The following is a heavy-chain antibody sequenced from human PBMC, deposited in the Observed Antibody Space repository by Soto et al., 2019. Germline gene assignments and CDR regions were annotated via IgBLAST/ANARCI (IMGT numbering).Heavy chain of an antibody. CDR3: AKDVGANSYYYYGMDV. CDR2: ISYDGSNK. CDR1: GFTFSSYG. Sequence: GGPLRLSCAASGFTFSSYGMHWVRQATGKGLEWVAVISYDGSNKYYADSVKGRFTISRDNSKNTLYLQMNSLRAEDTDVYYCAKDVGANSYYYYGMDVWGQGTTVTVSS. J-gene: IGHJ6*02. D-gene: IGHD1-26*01. V-gene: IGHV3-30*18.